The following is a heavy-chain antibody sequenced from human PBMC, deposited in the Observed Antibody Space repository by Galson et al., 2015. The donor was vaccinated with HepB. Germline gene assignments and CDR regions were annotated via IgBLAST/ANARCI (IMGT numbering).Heavy chain of an antibody. CDR1: GGTFSSYA. D-gene: IGHD3-9*01. J-gene: IGHJ4*02. Sequence: SVKVSCKASGGTFSSYAISWVRQAPGQGLEWMGGIIPIFGTANYAQKFQGRVTITADESTSTAYMELSSLRSEDTAVYYCARGRQGLTGLRGYFDYWGQGTLVTVSS. CDR2: IIPIFGTA. CDR3: ARGRQGLTGLRGYFDY. V-gene: IGHV1-69*13.